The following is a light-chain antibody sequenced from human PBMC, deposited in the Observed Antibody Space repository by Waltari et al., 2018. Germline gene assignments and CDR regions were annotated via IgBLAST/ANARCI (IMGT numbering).Light chain of an antibody. CDR3: QQYGASPT. V-gene: IGKV3-20*01. CDR2: GAS. J-gene: IGKJ5*01. CDR1: QAFSRSY. Sequence: DIVLTQSPVTLSLSPGEVATLSCRATQAFSRSYLAWYQQRPGHAPRLLIYGASTRATGIPDRFSGSGSGTVFTLNISRLAPEDSAVYYCQQYGASPTFGQGTRLEIK.